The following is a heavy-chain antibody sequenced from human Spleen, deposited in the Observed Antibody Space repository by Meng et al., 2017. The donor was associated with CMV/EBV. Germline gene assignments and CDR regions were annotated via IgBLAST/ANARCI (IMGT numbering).Heavy chain of an antibody. V-gene: IGHV4-59*01. Sequence: SGGSISTYYWSWLRQSPGKGLEWIGYIYYSGGTKYNPSLESRVAISVDASKNQFSLKLTSVTAADTAVYYCARGFLEGVYGRRCFDPWGQGHLVTVSS. CDR2: IYYSGGT. CDR1: GGSISTYY. CDR3: ARGFLEGVYGRRCFDP. J-gene: IGHJ5*02. D-gene: IGHD3-10*02.